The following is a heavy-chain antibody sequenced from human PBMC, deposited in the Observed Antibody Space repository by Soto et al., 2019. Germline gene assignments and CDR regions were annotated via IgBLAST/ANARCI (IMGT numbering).Heavy chain of an antibody. V-gene: IGHV3-23*01. J-gene: IGHJ5*02. D-gene: IGHD2-15*01. Sequence: GGSLRLSCAASGFTFSSYAMSWVRQAPGKGLEWVSAISGSGGSTYYADSVKGRFTISRDNSKNTLYLQMNSLRAEDTAVYYCAKDSIVVVVAATPVYSWFDPWGQGTLVTVSS. CDR2: ISGSGGST. CDR1: GFTFSSYA. CDR3: AKDSIVVVVAATPVYSWFDP.